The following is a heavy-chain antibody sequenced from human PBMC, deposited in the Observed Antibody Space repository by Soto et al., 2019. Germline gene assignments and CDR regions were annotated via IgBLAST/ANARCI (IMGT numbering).Heavy chain of an antibody. D-gene: IGHD3-3*01. CDR3: ARVLRPGYYTSYYYYYMDV. J-gene: IGHJ6*03. CDR1: GGSFSGYY. Sequence: SETLSLTCAVYGGSFSGYYWSWIRQPPGKGLEWIGEINHSGSTNYNPSLKSRVTISVDTSKNQFSLKLSSVTAADTAVYYCARVLRPGYYTSYYYYYMDVWGKGTTVTVSS. CDR2: INHSGST. V-gene: IGHV4-34*01.